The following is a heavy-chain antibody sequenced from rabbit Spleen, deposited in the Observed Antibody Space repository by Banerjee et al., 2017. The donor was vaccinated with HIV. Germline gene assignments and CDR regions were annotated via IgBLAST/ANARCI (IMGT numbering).Heavy chain of an antibody. D-gene: IGHD8-1*01. CDR2: IYAGISDST. J-gene: IGHJ6*01. CDR1: GFSFSSNA. V-gene: IGHV1S40*01. Sequence: QSLEESGGGLVKPGGTLTLTCTASGFSFSSNAICWVRQAPGKGLEWIACIYAGISDSTYYATWAKGRFTISKTSSTTVTLQMTSLTVADTATYFCARDAGTSFSTYGMDLWGPGTLVTVS. CDR3: ARDAGTSFSTYGMDL.